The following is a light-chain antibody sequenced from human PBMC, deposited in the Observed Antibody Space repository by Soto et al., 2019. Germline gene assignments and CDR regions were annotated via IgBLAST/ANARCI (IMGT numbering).Light chain of an antibody. CDR1: QSVSRY. V-gene: IGKV3-11*01. CDR2: DTS. Sequence: EIGLTQSPATLSLSPGDRATLSCRASQSVSRYLAWYQQKPGQAPRLLIRDTSTRATGVPDTFSGSGSGTEFTLTISSLEPEDSAMYYCQQRFSWPPTFGGGTHVEIK. J-gene: IGKJ4*01. CDR3: QQRFSWPPT.